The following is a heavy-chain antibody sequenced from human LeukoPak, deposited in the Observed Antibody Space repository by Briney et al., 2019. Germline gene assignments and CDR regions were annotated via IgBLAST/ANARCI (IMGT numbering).Heavy chain of an antibody. D-gene: IGHD6-6*01. Sequence: PSETLSLTCTVSGRSISSGSYYWSWIRQPAGKGLEWIGRIYTSGSTNYNPSLKSRVTISVDTSKNQFSLKLSSVTAADTAVYYCATAPSSFNYYYYMDVWGKGTTVTVSS. V-gene: IGHV4-61*02. CDR1: GRSISSGSYY. CDR2: IYTSGST. CDR3: ATAPSSFNYYYYMDV. J-gene: IGHJ6*03.